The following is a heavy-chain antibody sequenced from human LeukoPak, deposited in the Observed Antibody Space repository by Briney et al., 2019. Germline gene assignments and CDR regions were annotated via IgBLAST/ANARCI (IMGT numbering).Heavy chain of an antibody. Sequence: ASVKVSCKVSGYTLTELSMHWVRQAPGKGLEWMGGFDPEDGETIYAQKFQGRVTMTEDTSTDTAYVELSSLRSEDTAVYYCAKVKIDDYGHFDYWGQGTLVTVSS. CDR2: FDPEDGET. CDR1: GYTLTELS. CDR3: AKVKIDDYGHFDY. D-gene: IGHD4-17*01. J-gene: IGHJ4*02. V-gene: IGHV1-24*01.